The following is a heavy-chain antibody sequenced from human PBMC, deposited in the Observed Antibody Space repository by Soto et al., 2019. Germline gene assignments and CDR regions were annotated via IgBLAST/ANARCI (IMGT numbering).Heavy chain of an antibody. V-gene: IGHV3-23*01. D-gene: IGHD2-8*01. Sequence: PGGSLRLSCAASGFTFSSYCISWIHLSPGKGLEWVSVISGGGDTTYYTPSVKGRFTISRDDFRNTLYLQMNSLRTEDTAIYYCAKLRDFVVLPAGILDYWGPGTLVTVSS. CDR1: GFTFSSYC. J-gene: IGHJ4*02. CDR3: AKLRDFVVLPAGILDY. CDR2: ISGGGDTT.